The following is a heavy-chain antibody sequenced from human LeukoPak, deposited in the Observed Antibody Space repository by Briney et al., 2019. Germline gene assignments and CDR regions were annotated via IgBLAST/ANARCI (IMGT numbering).Heavy chain of an antibody. V-gene: IGHV3-30-3*01. D-gene: IGHD2-2*01. CDR2: ISYDGSNK. CDR1: GFTFSSYA. J-gene: IGHJ6*03. Sequence: PGGSLRLSCAASGFTFSSYAMHWVRQAPGKGLEWVAVISYDGSNKYYADSVKGRFTISRDNSKNTLYLQMNSLRAEDTAVYYCARADCSSTSCYSGGYYYYMDVWGKGTTVTVSS. CDR3: ARADCSSTSCYSGGYYYYMDV.